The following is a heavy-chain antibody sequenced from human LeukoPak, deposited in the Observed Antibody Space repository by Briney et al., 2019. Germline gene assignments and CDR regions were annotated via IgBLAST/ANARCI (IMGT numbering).Heavy chain of an antibody. CDR3: ARQLNYDFWSGYVYYFDY. Sequence: GESLKISGKGSGYSFTSYWIGWVRQMPGKGLEWMGIIYPGDSDTRYSPSFQGQVTISADKSISTAYLQWSSLKASDTAMYYCARQLNYDFWSGYVYYFDYWGQGTLVTVSS. J-gene: IGHJ4*02. CDR2: IYPGDSDT. D-gene: IGHD3-3*01. CDR1: GYSFTSYW. V-gene: IGHV5-51*01.